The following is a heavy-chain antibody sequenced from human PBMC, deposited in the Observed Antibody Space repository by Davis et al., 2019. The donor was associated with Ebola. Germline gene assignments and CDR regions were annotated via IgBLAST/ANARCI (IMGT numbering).Heavy chain of an antibody. CDR1: GFTFSSYG. J-gene: IGHJ5*02. Sequence: GGSLRLSCAASGFTFSSYGMHWVRQAPGKGLEWVAVIWYDGSNKYYADSVKGRFTISRDNSKNTLYLQMNSLRAEDTAVYYCARGGYYDILTGYLGAWGQGTLVTVSS. V-gene: IGHV3-30*19. CDR2: IWYDGSNK. CDR3: ARGGYYDILTGYLGA. D-gene: IGHD3-9*01.